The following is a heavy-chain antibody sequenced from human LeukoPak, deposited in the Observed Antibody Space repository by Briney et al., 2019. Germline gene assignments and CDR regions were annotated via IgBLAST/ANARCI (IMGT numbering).Heavy chain of an antibody. CDR1: GGSFSGYY. V-gene: IGHV4-34*01. J-gene: IGHJ5*02. CDR3: ASMFKGGWFDP. D-gene: IGHD3-10*02. CDR2: VNHSGST. Sequence: SETLSLTCAVYGGSFSGYYWSWIRQPPGKGLEWIGEVNHSGSTNYNPSLKSRVTISVDKSKNQFSLKLSSVTAADTAVYYCASMFKGGWFDPWGQGTLVTVSS.